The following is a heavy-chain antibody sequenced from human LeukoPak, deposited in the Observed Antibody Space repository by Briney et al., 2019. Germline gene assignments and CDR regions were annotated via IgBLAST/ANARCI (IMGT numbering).Heavy chain of an antibody. D-gene: IGHD1-26*01. V-gene: IGHV1-18*01. CDR3: ARAEVGATAVDY. CDR2: ISAYNGNT. CDR1: GYTFTSYG. J-gene: IGHJ4*02. Sequence: GTSVKVSCKXSGYTFTSYGISWVRQAPGQGLEWMGWISAYNGNTNYAQKLQGRVTMTTDTSTSTAYMELRSLRSDDTAVYYCARAEVGATAVDYWGQGTLVTVSS.